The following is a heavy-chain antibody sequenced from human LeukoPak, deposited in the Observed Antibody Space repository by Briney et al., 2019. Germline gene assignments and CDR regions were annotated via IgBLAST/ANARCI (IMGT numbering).Heavy chain of an antibody. CDR1: GGSISSYY. CDR3: ARRSGWNYNWFDP. J-gene: IGHJ5*02. V-gene: IGHV4-59*08. D-gene: IGHD1-7*01. Sequence: PSETLSLTCTVSGGSISSYYWSWIRQPPGKGLEWIGYIYYSGSANYNPSLKSRVTISVDTSKNQFSLKLSSVTAADTAVYYCARRSGWNYNWFDPWGQGTLVTVSS. CDR2: IYYSGSA.